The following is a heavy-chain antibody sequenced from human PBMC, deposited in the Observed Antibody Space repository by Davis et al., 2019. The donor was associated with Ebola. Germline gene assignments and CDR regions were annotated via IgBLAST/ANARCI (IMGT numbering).Heavy chain of an antibody. V-gene: IGHV4-59*01. J-gene: IGHJ4*02. CDR3: ARGAAGIYY. D-gene: IGHD6-13*01. CDR2: IYYSGST. CDR1: GGSFSGYY. Sequence: PSETLSLTCGVYGGSFSGYYWSWIRQPPGKGLEWIGYIYYSGSTNYNPSLKSRVTISVDTSKNPFSLKLSSVTAADTGVYYCARGAAGIYYWGQGTLVTVSS.